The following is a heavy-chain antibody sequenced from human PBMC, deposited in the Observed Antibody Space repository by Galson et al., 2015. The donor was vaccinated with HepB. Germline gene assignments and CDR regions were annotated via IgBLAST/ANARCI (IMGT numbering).Heavy chain of an antibody. V-gene: IGHV4-59*11. J-gene: IGHJ4*02. Sequence: ETLSLTCTVFGGSISSHYWTWIRQPPGKGLEWIGYIYHSGTTNYNPSLKSRVTISLDTSKNQFSLKLTSVTAADTAVYYCASSSWNNPYYFDYWGQGTLVTVSS. CDR3: ASSSWNNPYYFDY. CDR1: GGSISSHY. CDR2: IYHSGTT. D-gene: IGHD1/OR15-1a*01.